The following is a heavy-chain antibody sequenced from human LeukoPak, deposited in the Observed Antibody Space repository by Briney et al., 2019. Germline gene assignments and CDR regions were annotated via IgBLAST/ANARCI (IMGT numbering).Heavy chain of an antibody. J-gene: IGHJ4*02. V-gene: IGHV1-2*02. CDR1: GYTFSDYY. CDR2: INPDSGDT. D-gene: IGHD5-12*01. Sequence: ASVTVSCKASGYTFSDYYLHWVRQAPGQGLEWMGWINPDSGDTNYAQKFQGRVTMTRDTSISTAYMELSRLIPDDTAVYYCARDRRLRYSGYKFDCWGQGTLVTVSS. CDR3: ARDRRLRYSGYKFDC.